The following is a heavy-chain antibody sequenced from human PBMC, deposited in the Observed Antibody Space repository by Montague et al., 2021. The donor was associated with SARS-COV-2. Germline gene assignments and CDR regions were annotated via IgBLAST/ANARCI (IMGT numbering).Heavy chain of an antibody. CDR3: ARWDPQTLTVISLRGKSANDY. CDR2: INHSGTT. V-gene: IGHV4-34*01. CDR1: GGSFSGYY. D-gene: IGHD4-11*01. J-gene: IGHJ4*02. Sequence: SETLSLTCAVYGGSFSGYYWTWIRQSPGKGLEWIAEINHSGTTNYNFNPSLRSRVTISVDTSKSQFSLKLSSVTAADTGVYYCARWDPQTLTVISLRGKSANDYWSQGTLVTVSS.